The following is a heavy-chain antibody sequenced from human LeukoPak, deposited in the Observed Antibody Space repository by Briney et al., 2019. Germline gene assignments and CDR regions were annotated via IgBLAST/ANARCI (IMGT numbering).Heavy chain of an antibody. Sequence: ASVKVSCKASGYTFTSYGISWVRQAPGQGLEWMGWISAYNGNTNYAQKLQARVTMTTDTSTSTAYMELRSLRSDDTAVYYCARDGAQQLDYYYYYYGMDVWGKGTTVTVSS. J-gene: IGHJ6*04. CDR3: ARDGAQQLDYYYYYYGMDV. V-gene: IGHV1-18*04. CDR2: ISAYNGNT. D-gene: IGHD6-13*01. CDR1: GYTFTSYG.